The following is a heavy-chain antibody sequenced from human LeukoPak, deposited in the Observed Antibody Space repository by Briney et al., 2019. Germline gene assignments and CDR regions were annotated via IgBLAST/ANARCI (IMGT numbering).Heavy chain of an antibody. J-gene: IGHJ3*02. CDR2: IIPIFGTA. D-gene: IGHD3-22*01. Sequence: ASVKVSCKASGGTFSSYAISWVRQAPGQGLECMGGIIPIFGTANYAQKFQGRVTITTDESTSTAYMELSSLRSEDTAVYYCATSSDYYDSSGYFSRGHAFDIWGQGTMVTVSS. V-gene: IGHV1-69*05. CDR1: GGTFSSYA. CDR3: ATSSDYYDSSGYFSRGHAFDI.